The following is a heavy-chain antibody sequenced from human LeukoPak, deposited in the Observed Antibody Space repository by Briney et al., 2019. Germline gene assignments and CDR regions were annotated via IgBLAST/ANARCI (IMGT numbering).Heavy chain of an antibody. CDR3: ARGYSSSSLYFAS. J-gene: IGHJ4*02. CDR1: GGSISSYY. Sequence: SETLSLTCTVSGGSISSYYWSCVRQPPGMGLEWIGSIYYSGSTNYNPSLKSRVTISVDTSKSHFSLKLSSVTAADTAVYYCARGYSSSSLYFASWGQGTLVTVSS. D-gene: IGHD6-6*01. V-gene: IGHV4-59*01. CDR2: IYYSGST.